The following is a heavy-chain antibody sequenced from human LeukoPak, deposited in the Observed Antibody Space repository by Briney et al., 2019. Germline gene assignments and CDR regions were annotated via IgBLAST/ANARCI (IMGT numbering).Heavy chain of an antibody. CDR2: IYPRDSDT. V-gene: IGHV5-51*01. Sequence: GESLQISCKGSGYSFTSYWIGWVRPMPGKGLEWMGIIYPRDSDTRYSPSFQGQVTISADKSISTAYLQWSSLKASDTAMYYCARHSHDAFDIWGQGTMVTVSS. J-gene: IGHJ3*02. CDR3: ARHSHDAFDI. CDR1: GYSFTSYW.